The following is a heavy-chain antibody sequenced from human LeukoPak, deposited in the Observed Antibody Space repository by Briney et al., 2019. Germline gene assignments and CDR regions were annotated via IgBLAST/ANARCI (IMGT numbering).Heavy chain of an antibody. Sequence: GASVKVSCKPSGYTFGTHWMHWVRQAPGQGLEWMAIINPSGGSTSYAQKFQGRVTMTRDMSTSTVYMELSSLRSEDTAVYYCARVGPHLNSIVGATSPYSAFDIWGQGTMVTVSS. D-gene: IGHD1-26*01. CDR2: INPSGGST. V-gene: IGHV1-46*01. CDR3: ARVGPHLNSIVGATSPYSAFDI. CDR1: GYTFGTHW. J-gene: IGHJ3*02.